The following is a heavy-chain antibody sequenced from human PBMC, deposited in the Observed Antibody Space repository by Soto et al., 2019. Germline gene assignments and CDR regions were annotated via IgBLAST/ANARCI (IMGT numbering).Heavy chain of an antibody. V-gene: IGHV1-69*06. Sequence: ASVKVSCKASGGTFSSYASSRVRQAPGQGLEWMGGIIPIFGTANYAQKFQGRVTITADKSTSTAYMELSSLRSEDTAVYYCARARPSSSWTGYYYYGMDVWGQGTTVTVSS. CDR2: IIPIFGTA. CDR3: ARARPSSSWTGYYYYGMDV. D-gene: IGHD6-13*01. J-gene: IGHJ6*02. CDR1: GGTFSSYA.